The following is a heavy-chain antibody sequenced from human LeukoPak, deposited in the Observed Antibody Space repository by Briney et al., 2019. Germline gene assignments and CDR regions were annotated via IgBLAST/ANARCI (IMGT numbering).Heavy chain of an antibody. D-gene: IGHD2-2*02. V-gene: IGHV3-7*01. J-gene: IGHJ5*02. CDR3: ARGGWVHCSSTSCYTIRDNWFDP. Sequence: GGSLRLSCAASGFTFSSYWMSWVRQAPGKGLEWVANIKQDGSEKYYVDSVKGRFTISRDNAKNSLYLQMNSLRAEDTAVYYCARGGWVHCSSTSCYTIRDNWFDPWGQGTLVTVSS. CDR1: GFTFSSYW. CDR2: IKQDGSEK.